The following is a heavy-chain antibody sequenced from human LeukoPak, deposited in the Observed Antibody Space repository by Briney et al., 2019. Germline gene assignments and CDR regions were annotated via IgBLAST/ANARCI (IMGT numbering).Heavy chain of an antibody. Sequence: SETLSLTRAVDGGSFSGYYWSWIRQPPGNGLEWIGEINHSGSTNYNPSFKSQVTISVDTSKNQFSLKLSSVTAADTAVYYCARGRGVRGVMYYYGMDVWGKGTTVTVSS. J-gene: IGHJ6*04. CDR3: ARGRGVRGVMYYYGMDV. D-gene: IGHD3-10*01. CDR1: GGSFSGYY. CDR2: INHSGST. V-gene: IGHV4-34*01.